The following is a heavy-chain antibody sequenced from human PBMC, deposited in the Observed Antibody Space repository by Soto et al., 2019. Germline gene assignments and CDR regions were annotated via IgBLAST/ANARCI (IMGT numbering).Heavy chain of an antibody. Sequence: QVQLQESGPGLVKPSETLSLTCTVSGDSISAYYWSWIRQPPGKGLEWIGYIYHSGSTYYNPSLKSRVTLSIDASKIQFALKLNSVTAADTPVYYCARASRNYFAYWGQGTLVTVSS. V-gene: IGHV4-59*01. J-gene: IGHJ4*02. CDR3: ARASRNYFAY. CDR2: IYHSGST. CDR1: GDSISAYY.